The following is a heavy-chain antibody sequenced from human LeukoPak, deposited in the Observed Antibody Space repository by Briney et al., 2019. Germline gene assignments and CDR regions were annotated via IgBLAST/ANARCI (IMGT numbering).Heavy chain of an antibody. CDR3: AGSNTYSSGYYRFDY. Sequence: SETLSLTCTVSGGSISSYYWSWIRQPPGKGLEWIGYIYYSGSTNYNPSLKRRVTISVDTSKNQFSLKLSSVTAADTAVYYCAGSNTYSSGYYRFDYWGQGTLVTVSS. CDR2: IYYSGST. V-gene: IGHV4-59*01. CDR1: GGSISSYY. J-gene: IGHJ4*02. D-gene: IGHD3-22*01.